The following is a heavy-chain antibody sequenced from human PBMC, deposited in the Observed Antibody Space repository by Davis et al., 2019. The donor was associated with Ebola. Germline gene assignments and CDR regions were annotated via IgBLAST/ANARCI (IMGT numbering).Heavy chain of an antibody. J-gene: IGHJ5*02. V-gene: IGHV1-69*01. CDR2: IIPIFGTA. CDR3: ARGRGDYGEGNWFDP. D-gene: IGHD4-17*01. Sequence: KVSCKASGGTFSSYAISWVRQAPGQGLEWMGGIIPIFGTANYAQKFQGRVTITADESTSTAYMELSSLRSEDTAVYYCARGRGDYGEGNWFDPWGQGTLVTVSS. CDR1: GGTFSSYA.